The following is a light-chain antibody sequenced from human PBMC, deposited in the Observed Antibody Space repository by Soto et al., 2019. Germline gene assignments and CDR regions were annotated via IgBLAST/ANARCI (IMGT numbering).Light chain of an antibody. CDR2: DVN. CDR3: CAYSTSGTHV. CDR1: SSDVGSYDY. V-gene: IGLV2-14*03. Sequence: QSALTPPGSLAGSPVQAVTFSVTWTSSDVGSYDYVSWHQQHTGKAPKLIIYDVNNRPSGVPSRFSGSKSGNTASLIISGLQTEDEADYYCCAYSTSGTHVFGTGTKVTV. J-gene: IGLJ1*01.